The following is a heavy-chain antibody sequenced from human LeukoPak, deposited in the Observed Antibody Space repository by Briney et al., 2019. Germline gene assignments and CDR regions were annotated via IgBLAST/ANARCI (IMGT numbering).Heavy chain of an antibody. CDR2: ICRGSSDI. J-gene: IGHJ6*03. CDR3: ARAESKAVPGHHYYYYYYMDV. CDR1: GFTFRAAS. V-gene: IGHV3-21*01. Sequence: RGSPRLSSAASGFTFRAASMRWVCHTPGKGLERVSSICRGSSDIYYTDSVKGRFTISRDNTKNSLFLQMNSLRAEDTAVYYCARAESKAVPGHHYYYYYYMDVWGKGTAVTVSS. D-gene: IGHD6-19*01.